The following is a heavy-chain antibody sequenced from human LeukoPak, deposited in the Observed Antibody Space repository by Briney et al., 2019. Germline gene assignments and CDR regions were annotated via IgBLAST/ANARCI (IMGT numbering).Heavy chain of an antibody. D-gene: IGHD5-12*01. CDR2: ISSSSSYI. CDR3: ARGTSGYDYRFDP. CDR1: GFTFSSYS. Sequence: GGSLRLSCAASGFTFSSYSMNWVRQAPGKGLEWVSSISSSSSYIYYADSVKGRFTISRDNAKNSLYLQMNSLRAEDTAVYYCARGTSGYDYRFDPWGQGTLVTVSS. J-gene: IGHJ5*02. V-gene: IGHV3-21*01.